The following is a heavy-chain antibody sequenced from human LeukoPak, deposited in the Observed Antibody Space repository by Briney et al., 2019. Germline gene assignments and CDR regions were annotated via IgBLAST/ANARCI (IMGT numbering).Heavy chain of an antibody. CDR3: ARDIQYYYDSSGYSATYYFDY. V-gene: IGHV1-2*02. CDR1: GYTFTGYY. Sequence: ASVKVSCKASGYTFTGYYMHWVRQAPGQGLEWMGWINPNSGGTNYAQKFQGRVTMTRDTSISTAYMELSRLRSDDTAVYYCARDIQYYYDSSGYSATYYFDYWGQGTLVTVSS. D-gene: IGHD3-22*01. J-gene: IGHJ4*02. CDR2: INPNSGGT.